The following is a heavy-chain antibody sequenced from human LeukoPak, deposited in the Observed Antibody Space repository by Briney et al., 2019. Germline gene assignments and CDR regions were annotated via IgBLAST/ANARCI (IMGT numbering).Heavy chain of an antibody. D-gene: IGHD3-10*01. CDR1: GGSISSSSYY. CDR3: ARQPYYYGSGSYYKPPWFDP. V-gene: IGHV4-39*07. J-gene: IGHJ5*02. CDR2: IYYSGST. Sequence: SETLSLTCTVSGGSISSSSYYWGWIRQPPGKGLEWIGSIYYSGSTYYNPSLKSRVTISVDTSENQFSLKLSSVTAADTAVYYCARQPYYYGSGSYYKPPWFDPWGQGTLVTVSS.